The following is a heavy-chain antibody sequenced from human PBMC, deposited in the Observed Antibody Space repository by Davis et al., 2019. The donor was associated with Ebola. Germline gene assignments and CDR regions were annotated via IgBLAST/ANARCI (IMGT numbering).Heavy chain of an antibody. D-gene: IGHD3-16*01. CDR1: GFTFSDYA. Sequence: GESLKISCAASGFTFSDYAMSWVRQAPGKGLDWVSTINARASSTYYADSVKGRFTVSRDNSKNTLYLQMSSLRIEDTALYYCARGGETRLSLWGQGTLVTVSS. CDR2: INARASST. CDR3: ARGGETRLSL. J-gene: IGHJ4*02. V-gene: IGHV3-23*01.